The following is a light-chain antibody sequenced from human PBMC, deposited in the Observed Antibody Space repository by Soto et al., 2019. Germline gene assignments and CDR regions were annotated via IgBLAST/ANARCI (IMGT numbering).Light chain of an antibody. Sequence: QSALTQPPSASGSPGQSVTISCTGTSSDVGAYKYVSWYQQYPGKAPKIMIYEVTKRPSGVPDRFSGSKSGNTASLTVSGLQAEDEGDYYCTSYVGNDIWVFGGGTKVTVL. CDR1: SSDVGAYKY. CDR3: TSYVGNDIWV. V-gene: IGLV2-8*01. J-gene: IGLJ3*02. CDR2: EVT.